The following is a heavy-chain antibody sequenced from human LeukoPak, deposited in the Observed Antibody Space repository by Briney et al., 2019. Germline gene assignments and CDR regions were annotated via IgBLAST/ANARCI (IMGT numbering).Heavy chain of an antibody. V-gene: IGHV3-23*01. CDR3: AKVLVVVVTATQYYFDY. CDR1: GFTFSSYW. D-gene: IGHD2-21*02. CDR2: ISGSGGST. J-gene: IGHJ4*02. Sequence: GGSLRLSCAASGFTFSSYWMSWVRQAPGKGLEWVSAISGSGGSTYYADSVKGRFTISRDNSKNTLYLQMNSLRAEDTAVYYCAKVLVVVVTATQYYFDYWGQGTLVTVSS.